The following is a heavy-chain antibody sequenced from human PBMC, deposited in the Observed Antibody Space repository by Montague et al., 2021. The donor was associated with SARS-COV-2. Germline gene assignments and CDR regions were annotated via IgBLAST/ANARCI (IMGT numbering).Heavy chain of an antibody. CDR3: ARVQRTTGTTRLGTYYYYYYGMDV. CDR2: IKQDGSEK. CDR1: GFTFSSYW. V-gene: IGHV3-7*01. J-gene: IGHJ6*02. D-gene: IGHD1-1*01. Sequence: SQRLSCAASGFTFSSYWMSWVRQAPGKGLEWVANIKQDGSEKYYVDSVKGRFTISRDNAKNSLYLQMNSLRAEDTAVYYCARVQRTTGTTRLGTYYYYYYGMDVWGQGTTVTVSS.